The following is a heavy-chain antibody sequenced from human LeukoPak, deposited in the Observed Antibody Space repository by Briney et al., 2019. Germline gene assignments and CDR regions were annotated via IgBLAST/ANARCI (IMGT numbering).Heavy chain of an antibody. D-gene: IGHD3-3*01. CDR1: GGSISSGSYY. CDR3: ARDSWIFGVVIWYFDL. J-gene: IGHJ2*01. CDR2: IYTSGST. V-gene: IGHV4-61*02. Sequence: SQTLSLTCTVSGGSISSGSYYWSWIRQPAGKGLERIGRIYTSGSTNYNPSLKSRVTISVDTSKNQFSLKLSSVTAADTAVYYCARDSWIFGVVIWYFDLWGRGTLVTVSS.